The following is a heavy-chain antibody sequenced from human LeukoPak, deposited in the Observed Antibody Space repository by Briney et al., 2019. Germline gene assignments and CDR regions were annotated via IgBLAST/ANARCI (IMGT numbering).Heavy chain of an antibody. CDR1: GGSISSSSYY. V-gene: IGHV4-39*01. CDR2: IDYSGST. Sequence: SETLSLTCTVSGGSISSSSYYWGWIRQPPGKGREWIGSIDYSGSTYYNPSLKGRVTISVDTSKNQFSLKLSSVTAADTAVYYCARQGPIAAAGMRVAFDIWGQGTMVTVSS. J-gene: IGHJ3*02. D-gene: IGHD6-13*01. CDR3: ARQGPIAAAGMRVAFDI.